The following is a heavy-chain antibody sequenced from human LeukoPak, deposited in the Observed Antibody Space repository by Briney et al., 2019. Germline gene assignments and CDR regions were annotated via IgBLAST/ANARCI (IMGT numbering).Heavy chain of an antibody. D-gene: IGHD2-15*01. CDR2: IKQDGSDK. J-gene: IGHJ4*02. V-gene: IGHV3-7*01. CDR1: GFIFYNYW. Sequence: GGSLRLSCAASGFIFYNYWISWVRQAPGEGLEWVANIKQDGSDKYYVDSVKGRFTISRDNAKNSLYLQMNSLRAEDTAVYYCARQRRYCSGDNCYQRTFDYWGQGTLVTVSS. CDR3: ARQRRYCSGDNCYQRTFDY.